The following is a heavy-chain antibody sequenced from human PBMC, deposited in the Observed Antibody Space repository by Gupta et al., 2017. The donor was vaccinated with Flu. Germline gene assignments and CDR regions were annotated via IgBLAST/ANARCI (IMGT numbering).Heavy chain of an antibody. J-gene: IGHJ4*02. Sequence: GFTFTSAGMPWGRQAAGKGLEWVCSIKSAAEGGATDYATSVQGRFTISRDDSKKTVFLEMRGLKSEDTAVYYFATANRAHWGQGTRVTVSS. CDR1: GFTFTSAG. CDR2: IKSAAEGGAT. V-gene: IGHV3-15*01. CDR3: ATANRAH.